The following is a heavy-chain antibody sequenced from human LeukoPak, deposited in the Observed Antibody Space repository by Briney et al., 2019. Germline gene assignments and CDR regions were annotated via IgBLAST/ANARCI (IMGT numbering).Heavy chain of an antibody. J-gene: IGHJ4*02. Sequence: SETLSLTCTVSGGSICSSSYYWGWIRQPPGKGLEWIGSIYYSGSTYYNPSLKSRVTISVDTSKDQFSLKLSSVTAADTAVYYCARETLLLWFGELSYIDYWGQGTLVTVSS. D-gene: IGHD3-10*01. CDR2: IYYSGST. V-gene: IGHV4-39*07. CDR1: GGSICSSSYY. CDR3: ARETLLLWFGELSYIDY.